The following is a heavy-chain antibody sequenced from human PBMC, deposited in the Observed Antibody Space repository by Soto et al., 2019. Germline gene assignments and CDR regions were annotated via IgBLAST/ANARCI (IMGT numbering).Heavy chain of an antibody. J-gene: IGHJ5*02. V-gene: IGHV6-1*01. CDR1: GDSVSNNNAG. CDR3: ARGWLQTCFDP. Sequence: SQTLSLTCAISGDSVSNNNAGWNWIRQSPSRGLEWLGRTYYSSKWYNDYAVSVRSRITIISDTSKNQFSLQLSSVTPEDTGVYYCARGWLQTCFDPWGQGTRVTSPQ. CDR2: TYYSSKWYN. D-gene: IGHD5-18*01.